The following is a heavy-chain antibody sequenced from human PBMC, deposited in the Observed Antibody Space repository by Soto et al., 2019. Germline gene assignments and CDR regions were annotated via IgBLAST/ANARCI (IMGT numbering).Heavy chain of an antibody. J-gene: IGHJ6*02. D-gene: IGHD5-12*01. CDR3: ARHRGSPGSYFGTDV. CDR2: IYPGDSDT. Sequence: GESLKISCKGSGYSFTSYWINWVRQMPGKGLEWMGVIYPGDSDTRYSPSFQGQVTISADKSINTAYLQWRSLKASDTAVYYCARHRGSPGSYFGTDVCDQGTTVNVSS. V-gene: IGHV5-51*01. CDR1: GYSFTSYW.